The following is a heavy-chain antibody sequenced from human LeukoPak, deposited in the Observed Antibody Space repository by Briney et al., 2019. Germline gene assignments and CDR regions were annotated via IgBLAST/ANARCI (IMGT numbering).Heavy chain of an antibody. J-gene: IGHJ4*02. Sequence: GGSLRLSCAASGFSVSSKYMSWVRQPAGKGLEWVSVIYSGGTTFYADSVKGRFTISRDNSKNTLYLQMNSLRPDDTAVYYCTKLKGWYGDGYFDYWGPGILVTLSS. CDR2: IYSGGTT. CDR3: TKLKGWYGDGYFDY. CDR1: GFSVSSKY. V-gene: IGHV3-53*01. D-gene: IGHD6-19*01.